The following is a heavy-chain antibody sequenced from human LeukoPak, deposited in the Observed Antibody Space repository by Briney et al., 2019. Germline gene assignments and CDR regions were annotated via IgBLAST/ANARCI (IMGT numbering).Heavy chain of an antibody. CDR3: AKDRGWFGELSGY. D-gene: IGHD3-10*01. J-gene: IGHJ4*02. CDR2: ISYDGSNK. CDR1: GFTFSSYG. V-gene: IGHV3-30*18. Sequence: GGSLRLSCAASGFTFSSYGMHWVRQAPGKGLEWVAVISYDGSNKYYADSVKGRFTISRDNSKNTLYLQMNSLRAEDTAVYYCAKDRGWFGELSGYWGQGTLVTVSS.